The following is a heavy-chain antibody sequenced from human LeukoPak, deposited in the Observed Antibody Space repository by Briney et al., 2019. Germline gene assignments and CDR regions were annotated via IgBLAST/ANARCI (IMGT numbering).Heavy chain of an antibody. CDR1: GYTFSRYG. CDR3: ARAYYYDSSGYYYWDLDY. J-gene: IGHJ4*02. Sequence: ASAKVSCKASGYTFSRYGINWARQAPGQGLEWVGWISAYSGNTDYAQNLQGRVTMTTDTSTNTAYVDLRNLTSDDTAVYYCARAYYYDSSGYYYWDLDYWGQGTLVTVPS. V-gene: IGHV1-18*01. CDR2: ISAYSGNT. D-gene: IGHD3-22*01.